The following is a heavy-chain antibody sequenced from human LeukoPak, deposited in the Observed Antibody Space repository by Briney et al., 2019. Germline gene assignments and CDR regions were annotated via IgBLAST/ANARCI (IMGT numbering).Heavy chain of an antibody. J-gene: IGHJ4*02. CDR1: GGSFSGYY. Sequence: SETLSLACAVYGGSFSGYYWSWIRQPPGKGLEWIGEINHSGSTDYNPSLKSRVTISVDTSKNQFSLKLSSVTAADTAVYYCARGRSYYYDSSGYYPFDYWGQGTLVTVSS. CDR3: ARGRSYYYDSSGYYPFDY. CDR2: INHSGST. D-gene: IGHD3-22*01. V-gene: IGHV4-34*01.